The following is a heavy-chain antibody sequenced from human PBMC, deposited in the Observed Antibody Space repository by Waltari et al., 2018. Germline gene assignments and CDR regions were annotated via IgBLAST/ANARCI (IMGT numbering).Heavy chain of an antibody. D-gene: IGHD3-22*01. CDR1: GFTFSSYD. V-gene: IGHV3-13*01. Sequence: EVQLVESGGGLVQPGGSLRLSCAASGFTFSSYDMHLVRQATGKGLEWVAAIGTAGDTYYPGSVKGRFTISRENAKNSLYLQMNSLRAGDTAVYYCARAVLPEYYYDIWGQGTLVTVSS. J-gene: IGHJ4*02. CDR2: IGTAGDT. CDR3: ARAVLPEYYYDI.